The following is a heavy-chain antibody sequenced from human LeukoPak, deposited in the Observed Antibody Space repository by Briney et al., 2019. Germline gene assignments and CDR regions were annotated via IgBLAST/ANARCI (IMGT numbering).Heavy chain of an antibody. CDR1: GGTFSSYA. V-gene: IGHV1-69*13. J-gene: IGHJ4*02. Sequence: SVKVSCKASGGTFSSYAISWVRQAPGQGLEWMGGIIPIFGTANYALKFQGRVTITADESTSTAYMELSSLRSEDTAVYYCARGSDWVGAETIDYWGQGTLVTVSS. CDR3: ARGSDWVGAETIDY. CDR2: IIPIFGTA. D-gene: IGHD1-26*01.